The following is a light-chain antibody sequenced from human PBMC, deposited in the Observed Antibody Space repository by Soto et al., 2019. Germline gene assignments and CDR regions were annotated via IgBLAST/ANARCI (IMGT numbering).Light chain of an antibody. CDR1: QSVSNNY. CDR3: EQRSNWHS. CDR2: DAS. Sequence: EIVMTQSPATLSVSPGERATLSCRASQSVSNNYLAWYQQKPGQAPRLLIYDASNRATGIPARFSGSGSGTDFTLTISSLEPEDFAVYYCEQRSNWHSFGEGTRLEI. V-gene: IGKV3D-11*02. J-gene: IGKJ5*01.